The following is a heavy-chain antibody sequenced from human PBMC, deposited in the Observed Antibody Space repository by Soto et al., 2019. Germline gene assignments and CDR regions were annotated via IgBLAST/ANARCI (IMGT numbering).Heavy chain of an antibody. J-gene: IGHJ4*02. CDR2: IIPIFGTA. V-gene: IGHV1-69*01. CDR3: ARSPCGDCYSYHFDY. CDR1: GYTFTSYY. D-gene: IGHD2-21*02. Sequence: QVQLVQSGAEVKKPGASVKVSCKASGYTFTSYYMHWVRQAPGQGLEWMGGIIPIFGTANYAQKFQGRVTITADESTSTAYMELSCLRSEDTAVYYCARSPCGDCYSYHFDYWGQGTLVTVSS.